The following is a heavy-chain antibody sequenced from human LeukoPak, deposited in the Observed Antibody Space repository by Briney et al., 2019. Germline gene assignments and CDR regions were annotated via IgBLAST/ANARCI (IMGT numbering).Heavy chain of an antibody. CDR2: ISGSGGST. CDR1: GFTFSSYA. CDR3: AKDQTPYFFDSSGYPPY. V-gene: IGHV3-23*01. Sequence: PGGSLRLSCAASGFTFSSYAMSWVRQAPGKGLEWVSAISGSGGSTYYADSVKGRFTISRDNSKNTLYLQMNSLIAEDTAVDYCAKDQTPYFFDSSGYPPYWGQGTLVTVSS. J-gene: IGHJ4*02. D-gene: IGHD3-22*01.